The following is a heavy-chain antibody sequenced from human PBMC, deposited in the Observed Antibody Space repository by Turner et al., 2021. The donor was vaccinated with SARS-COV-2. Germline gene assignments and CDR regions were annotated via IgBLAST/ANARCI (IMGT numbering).Heavy chain of an antibody. CDR3: AKGGWYYDILTGSYFEY. D-gene: IGHD3-9*01. J-gene: IGHJ4*02. V-gene: IGHV3-30*18. Sequence: QVQLVKSGGGVVQPGRSLRLSCAASGFTFSSYGMHWVRQAPGKGLEWVAVISYDGSNKYYADSVKGRFTISRDNSKNTLYLQMNSLRAEDTAVYYCAKGGWYYDILTGSYFEYWGQGTLVTVSS. CDR1: GFTFSSYG. CDR2: ISYDGSNK.